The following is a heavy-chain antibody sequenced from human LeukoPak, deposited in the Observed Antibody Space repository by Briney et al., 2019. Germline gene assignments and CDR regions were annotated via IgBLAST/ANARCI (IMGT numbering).Heavy chain of an antibody. CDR3: ARGPSGYHNT. V-gene: IGHV3-49*03. CDR2: IRSKAYGGTT. D-gene: IGHD5-12*01. CDR1: GFTFGDYA. J-gene: IGHJ4*02. Sequence: PGGSLRPSCTASGFTFGDYAMSWFRQAPGKGLEWVGFIRSKAYGGTTEYAASVKGRFTISRDNAKNSLYLQMNSLRAEDTAVYYCARGPSGYHNTGGQGTLVTVSS.